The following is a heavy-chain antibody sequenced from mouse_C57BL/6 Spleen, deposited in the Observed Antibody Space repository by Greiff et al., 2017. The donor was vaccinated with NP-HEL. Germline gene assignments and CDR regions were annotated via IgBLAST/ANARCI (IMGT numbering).Heavy chain of an antibody. Sequence: QVQLQESGAELVRPGASVTLSCKASGYTFTDYEMHWVKQTPVHGLEWIGAIDPETGGTAYNQKFKGKAILTADKSSSTAYMELRSLTSEDSAVYYCTKGLGTEDWYFDVWGTGTTVTVSS. V-gene: IGHV1-15*01. J-gene: IGHJ1*03. D-gene: IGHD4-1*01. CDR2: IDPETGGT. CDR3: TKGLGTEDWYFDV. CDR1: GYTFTDYE.